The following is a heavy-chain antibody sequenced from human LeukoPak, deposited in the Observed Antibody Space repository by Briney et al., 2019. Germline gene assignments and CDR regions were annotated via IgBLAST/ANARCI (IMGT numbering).Heavy chain of an antibody. Sequence: ASVKVSCKASGYTFTGYYMHWVRQAPGQGLEWMGWINPNSGGTNYAQKFQGRVTVTRDTSISTAYMELSRLRSDDTAVYYCARSPISITMITYFDYWGQGTLVTVSS. D-gene: IGHD3-22*01. CDR3: ARSPISITMITYFDY. CDR2: INPNSGGT. V-gene: IGHV1-2*02. J-gene: IGHJ4*02. CDR1: GYTFTGYY.